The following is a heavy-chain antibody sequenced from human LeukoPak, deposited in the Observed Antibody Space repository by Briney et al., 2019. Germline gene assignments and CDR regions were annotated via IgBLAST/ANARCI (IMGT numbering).Heavy chain of an antibody. CDR3: AGVNYWNYPF. CDR1: GFTFSDYY. CDR2: ISDTARTK. V-gene: IGHV3-11*04. J-gene: IGHJ4*02. D-gene: IGHD1-7*01. Sequence: GGSLRLSCAASGFTFSDYYMTWIRQTPGKGLEWVSYISDTARTKSYADSVKGRFTISRDNAKNSLYLQMDSLRVEDTAVYYCAGVNYWNYPFWGQGTLVTVSS.